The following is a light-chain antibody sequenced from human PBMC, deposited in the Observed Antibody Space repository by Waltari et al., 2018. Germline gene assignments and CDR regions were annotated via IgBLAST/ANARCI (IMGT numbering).Light chain of an antibody. CDR2: ADG. CDR1: NIGDKS. V-gene: IGLV3-21*03. J-gene: IGLJ2*01. CDR3: QVWDTSDHRG. Sequence: SYVLTQPPSGSVAPGKPAVITCGGTNIGDKSVPWYRRKPCQAPVVVVQADGDRPAGIPERLSGSNSGNTATLTIRRVEAGDEADYYCQVWDTSDHRGFGGGTKLTVL.